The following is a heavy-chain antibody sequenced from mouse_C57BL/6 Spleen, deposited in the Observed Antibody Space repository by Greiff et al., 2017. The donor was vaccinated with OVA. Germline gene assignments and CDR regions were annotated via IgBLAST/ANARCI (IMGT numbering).Heavy chain of an antibody. V-gene: IGHV1-82*01. CDR2: IYPGDGDT. D-gene: IGHD2-13*01. CDR1: GSAFSSSW. J-gene: IGHJ3*01. CDR3: AREEGDPWFAD. Sequence: QVQLQQSGPELVKPGASVKISCKASGSAFSSSWMNWVKQRPGKGLEWIGRIYPGDGDTNSNGKFKGKATLTTAKSSSTAYMQLSSLTSEDSAVYFWAREEGDPWFADWGQGTLVTVSA.